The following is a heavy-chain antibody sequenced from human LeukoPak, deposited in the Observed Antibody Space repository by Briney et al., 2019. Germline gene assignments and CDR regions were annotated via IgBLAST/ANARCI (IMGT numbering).Heavy chain of an antibody. V-gene: IGHV4-59*01. D-gene: IGHD3-10*01. J-gene: IGHJ4*02. CDR3: ARARDSGSYYNGFDY. CDR1: GGSISSYY. CDR2: IYYSGST. Sequence: PSETLSLTCTVSGGSISSYYWSWIRQPPGKGLEWIGHIYYSGSTDYNPSLKSRVSISVDTSKNQFSLKVSSVTAADTAVYYCARARDSGSYYNGFDYWGQGTLVTVSS.